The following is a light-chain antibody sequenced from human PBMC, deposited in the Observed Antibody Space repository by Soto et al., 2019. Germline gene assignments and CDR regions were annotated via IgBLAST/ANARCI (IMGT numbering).Light chain of an antibody. J-gene: IGLJ3*02. Sequence: QSVLTQPPSVSEAPRQRFTISCSGSRSNVGDNAVNWYQQLPGKAPKLLIYYDDLLPSGVSERFSGSKSGTSASLAISGLQSEDEADYYCEAWDDSLNAWVFGGGTKLTVL. CDR3: EAWDDSLNAWV. V-gene: IGLV1-36*01. CDR2: YDD. CDR1: RSNVGDNA.